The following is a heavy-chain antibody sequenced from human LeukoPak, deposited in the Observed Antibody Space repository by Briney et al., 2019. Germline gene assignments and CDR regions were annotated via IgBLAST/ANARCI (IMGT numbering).Heavy chain of an antibody. CDR2: ISGSGGST. D-gene: IGHD2-2*01. CDR3: AKDLRVVVVPAAPFDY. Sequence: PGGSLRLSCAASGFTFSSYAMSWVLQAPGKGLEWVSAISGSGGSTYYADSVKGRFTISRDNSKNTLYLQMNSLRAEDTAVYYCAKDLRVVVVPAAPFDYWGQGTLVTVSS. CDR1: GFTFSSYA. V-gene: IGHV3-23*01. J-gene: IGHJ4*02.